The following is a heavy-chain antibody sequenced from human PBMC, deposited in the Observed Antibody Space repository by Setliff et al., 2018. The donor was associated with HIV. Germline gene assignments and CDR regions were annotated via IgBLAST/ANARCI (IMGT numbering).Heavy chain of an antibody. CDR2: INHSGST. CDR3: ARDPKHSSSGDLEY. D-gene: IGHD3-22*01. J-gene: IGHJ4*02. Sequence: KTSETLSLTCAVYGESFSGYYWSWIRQPPGEGLEWIGEINHSGSTNYNPSLKSRVTISVDTSKNQFSLKLTSVTAADTAVYYCARDPKHSSSGDLEYWSQGTLVTVSS. V-gene: IGHV4-34*01. CDR1: GESFSGYY.